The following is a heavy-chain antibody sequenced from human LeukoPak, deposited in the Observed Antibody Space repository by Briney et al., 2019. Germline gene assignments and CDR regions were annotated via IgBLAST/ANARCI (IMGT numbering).Heavy chain of an antibody. Sequence: SETLSLTCAVYGGSFSGYYWSWIRQPPGKGLEWIGEINHSGSTNYNPSLKSRVTISLDTSKHQFSLKLTSVTAADTAVYYCARGAYDSGSYQYFFDYWGQGTLVTVSS. CDR3: ARGAYDSGSYQYFFDY. CDR2: INHSGST. D-gene: IGHD3-10*01. CDR1: GGSFSGYY. J-gene: IGHJ4*02. V-gene: IGHV4-34*01.